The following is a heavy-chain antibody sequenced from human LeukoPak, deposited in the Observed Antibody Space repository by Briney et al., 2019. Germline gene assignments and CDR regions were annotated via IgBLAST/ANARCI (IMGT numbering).Heavy chain of an antibody. V-gene: IGHV1-2*02. CDR2: IDPNSGGT. Sequence: GASVKVSCKASGYTFTGYYMHWVRQAPGQGLEWMGWIDPNSGGTNYTQKFQGRVTMTRDTSISTAYMELSRLRSDDTAVCYCASKFKVGASLDYWGQGTLVTVSS. CDR3: ASKFKVGASLDY. CDR1: GYTFTGYY. J-gene: IGHJ4*02. D-gene: IGHD1-26*01.